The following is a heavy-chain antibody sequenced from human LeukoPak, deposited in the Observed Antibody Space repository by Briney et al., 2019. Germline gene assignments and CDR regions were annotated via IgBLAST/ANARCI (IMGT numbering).Heavy chain of an antibody. V-gene: IGHV1-8*01. CDR3: AKVFHWDNFFDP. J-gene: IGHJ5*02. Sequence: ASVKVSCKASGYTFTNYDIDWVRQAAGRGPEWMGWMNPNTGNTAYAQKFQGRVVMTRDTAITTAFMELSGLRPDDTAVYYCAKVFHWDNFFDPWGQGTLVTVTS. D-gene: IGHD7-27*01. CDR2: MNPNTGNT. CDR1: GYTFTNYD.